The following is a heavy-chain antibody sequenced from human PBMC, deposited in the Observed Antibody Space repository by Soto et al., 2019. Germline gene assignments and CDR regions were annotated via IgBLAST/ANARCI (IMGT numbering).Heavy chain of an antibody. Sequence: QVQLVQSGAEVKKPGASVKVSCKASGYTFTSYGISWVRQAPGQGLEWMGWISAYNGNTNYAQKLQGRVTMTTDTTTSTVHIEPGSRGSGEPAVYYWGRVVSVAGACNTGAWDYYFDSWGQGTLVTVSS. J-gene: IGHJ4*02. CDR3: GRVVSVAGACNTGAWDYYFDS. V-gene: IGHV1-18*01. CDR2: ISAYNGNT. D-gene: IGHD7-27*01. CDR1: GYTFTSYG.